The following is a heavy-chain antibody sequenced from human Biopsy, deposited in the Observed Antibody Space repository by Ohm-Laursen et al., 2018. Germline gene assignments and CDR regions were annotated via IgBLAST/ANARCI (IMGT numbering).Heavy chain of an antibody. CDR1: GFNFSAYG. J-gene: IGHJ4*02. CDR2: LSGSGGTT. V-gene: IGHV3-23*01. D-gene: IGHD2-15*01. CDR3: AKTFHGSSFLYDY. Sequence: SLRLSCAASGFNFSAYGMHWVRQAPGKGLEWVSVLSGSGGTTYYADSVKGRFTISRDNSKNTLYLQMNSLTAEDTAVYYCAKTFHGSSFLYDYWGQGTLVTVSS.